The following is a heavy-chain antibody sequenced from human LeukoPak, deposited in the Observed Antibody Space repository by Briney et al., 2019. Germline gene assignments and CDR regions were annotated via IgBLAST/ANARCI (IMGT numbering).Heavy chain of an antibody. CDR3: ARAGTRQLWFDREVYYFDY. V-gene: IGHV1-2*02. J-gene: IGHJ4*02. D-gene: IGHD5-18*01. CDR1: GYTFTGYY. CDR2: INPNSGGT. Sequence: ASVKVSCKASGYTFTGYYMHWVRQAPGQGLEWMGWINPNSGGTNYAQKFQGRVTMTRDTSISTAYMELSRLRSDDTAVYYCARAGTRQLWFDREVYYFDYWGQGTLVTVSS.